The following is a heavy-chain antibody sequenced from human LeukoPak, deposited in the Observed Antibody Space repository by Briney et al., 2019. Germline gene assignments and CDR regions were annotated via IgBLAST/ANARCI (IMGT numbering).Heavy chain of an antibody. D-gene: IGHD3-9*01. CDR3: ARIIAYDILTGYLPLGY. J-gene: IGHJ4*02. V-gene: IGHV7-4-1*02. CDR1: GYTFTSYA. CDR2: INTNTGNP. Sequence: GASVKVSCKASGYTFTSYAMNWVRQAPGQGVEWMGWINTNTGNPTYAQGFTGRFVFSLDTSVSTAYLQISSLKAEDTAVYYCARIIAYDILTGYLPLGYWGQGTLVTVSS.